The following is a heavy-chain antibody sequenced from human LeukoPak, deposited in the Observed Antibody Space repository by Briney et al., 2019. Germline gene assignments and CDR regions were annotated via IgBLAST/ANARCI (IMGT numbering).Heavy chain of an antibody. V-gene: IGHV3-30-3*01. CDR1: GVTFGSYA. CDR3: ARDQDALTGNGAFDI. Sequence: GRSLRLSCAGSGVTFGSYAMKWVRQAPGKGLEWVAVISSDGSNKYYADSVKGRFTISRDNYQGTLYLQMNSLRAEDSAVYYGARDQDALTGNGAFDIWGRGTMVTVSS. CDR2: ISSDGSNK. J-gene: IGHJ3*02. D-gene: IGHD3-9*01.